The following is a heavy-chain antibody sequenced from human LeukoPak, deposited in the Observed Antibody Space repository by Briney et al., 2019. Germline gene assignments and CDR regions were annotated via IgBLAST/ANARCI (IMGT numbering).Heavy chain of an antibody. Sequence: GGAVRLLCTASGFRHRDCYKSGMRGARGKGLEDSSYISSGGSTIYYADSVKGRFTISRDNAKNSLYLQMNSLEADDTAVYYCARDRRRYCSTCGMDVQGQGNTVTVSS. J-gene: IGHJ6*02. D-gene: IGHD2-2*01. V-gene: IGHV3-11*01. CDR2: ISSGGSTI. CDR3: ARDRRRYCSTCGMDV. CDR1: GFRHRDCY.